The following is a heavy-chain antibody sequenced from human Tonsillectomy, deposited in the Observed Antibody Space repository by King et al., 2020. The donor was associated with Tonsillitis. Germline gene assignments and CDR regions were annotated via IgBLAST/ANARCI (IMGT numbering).Heavy chain of an antibody. D-gene: IGHD3-3*01. CDR1: GFTFSNYA. CDR2: ISGSGGTS. V-gene: IGHV3-23*04. J-gene: IGHJ4*02. CDR3: AKMNDFWIGYFDY. Sequence: VQLVESGGHLVQPGGSLRLSCAASGFTFSNYAMSWVRQAPGKGLEWVSVISGSGGTSYYADSVKGRFTISRDNSKNTLYLQMNSLRAEDTAVYYCAKMNDFWIGYFDYWGQGTLVTVSS.